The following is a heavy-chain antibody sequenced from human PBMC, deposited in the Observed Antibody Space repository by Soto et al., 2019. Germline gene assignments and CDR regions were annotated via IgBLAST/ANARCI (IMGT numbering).Heavy chain of an antibody. V-gene: IGHV3-23*01. CDR1: GFTFSNYA. CDR2: ISGSGGST. J-gene: IGHJ5*02. CDR3: AKERRGWDDWFDP. D-gene: IGHD6-19*01. Sequence: EVQLLESGGGLVQPGGSLRLSCAASGFTFSNYAMSWVRQAPGKGLEWVSTISGSGGSTYYADSVKGRFTVSRDNSKNTLYLQMNSRRAADTAVYYCAKERRGWDDWFDPWGQGTLVTVSS.